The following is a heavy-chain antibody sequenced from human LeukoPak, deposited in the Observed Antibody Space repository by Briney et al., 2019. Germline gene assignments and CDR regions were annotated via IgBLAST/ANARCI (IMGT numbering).Heavy chain of an antibody. CDR3: TTRYIVATTPAANFDY. CDR1: GFTFSNAW. J-gene: IGHJ4*02. D-gene: IGHD5-12*01. V-gene: IGHV3-15*01. Sequence: GGSLRLSCAASGFTFSNAWMSWVRQAPGKGLEWVGRIKSKTDGGTTDYAAPVKGRFTISRDDSKNTLYLQMNSLKTEDTAVYYCTTRYIVATTPAANFDYWGQGTLVTVSS. CDR2: IKSKTDGGTT.